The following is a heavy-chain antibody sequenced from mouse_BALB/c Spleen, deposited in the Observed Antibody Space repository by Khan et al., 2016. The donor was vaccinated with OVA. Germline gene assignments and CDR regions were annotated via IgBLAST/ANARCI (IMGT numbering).Heavy chain of an antibody. CDR1: GYSITSGYG. CDR3: ARTARIKY. Sequence: EVQLQESGPGLVKPSQSLSLTCTVTGYSITSGYGWNWIRQFPGNKLEWMGYISYSGSTNYNPSLKSRISITRDTSKNPFFRQFDSVTTEDTATYYCARTARIKYWGQGTTLTVSS. J-gene: IGHJ2*01. V-gene: IGHV3-2*02. CDR2: ISYSGST. D-gene: IGHD1-2*01.